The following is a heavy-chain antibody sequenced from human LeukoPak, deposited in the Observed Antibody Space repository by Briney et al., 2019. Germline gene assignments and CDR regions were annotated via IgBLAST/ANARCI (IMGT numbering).Heavy chain of an antibody. CDR3: ASTLTMVPSPFSG. CDR2: INPNSGGT. Sequence: RASVKVSCKASGYTFTGYYMHWVRQAPGQGLEWMGWINPNSGGTNYAQKFQGRVTMTRDTSISTAYMELSRLRSDDTAVYYCASTLTMVPSPFSGWGQGTLVTVSS. J-gene: IGHJ4*02. D-gene: IGHD3-10*01. V-gene: IGHV1-2*02. CDR1: GYTFTGYY.